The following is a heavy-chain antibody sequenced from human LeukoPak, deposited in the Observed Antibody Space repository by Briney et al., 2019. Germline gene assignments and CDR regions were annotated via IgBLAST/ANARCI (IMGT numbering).Heavy chain of an antibody. CDR3: AKDMGYCSGTSCYVFDY. J-gene: IGHJ4*02. CDR1: GFTFDDYA. CDR2: ISWNSGSI. Sequence: PGGSLRLSCAASGFTFDDYAMHWVRQAPGKGLEWVSGISWNSGSIGYADSVKGRFTISRDNAKNSLYLQMNSLRAEDTALYYCAKDMGYCSGTSCYVFDYWGQGTLVTVSS. V-gene: IGHV3-9*01. D-gene: IGHD2-2*01.